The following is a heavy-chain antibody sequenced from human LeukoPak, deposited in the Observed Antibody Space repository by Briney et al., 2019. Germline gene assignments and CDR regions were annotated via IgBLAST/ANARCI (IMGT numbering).Heavy chain of an antibody. V-gene: IGHV3-30*02. Sequence: PGGSLRLSCAASGFTFSSYGMHWVCQAPGKGLEWVAFIRYDGSNKYYADSVKGRFTISRDNSKNTLYLQMNSLRAEDTAVYYCAKDNSSGYYYPDYWGQGTLVTVSS. CDR1: GFTFSSYG. D-gene: IGHD3-22*01. CDR3: AKDNSSGYYYPDY. CDR2: IRYDGSNK. J-gene: IGHJ4*02.